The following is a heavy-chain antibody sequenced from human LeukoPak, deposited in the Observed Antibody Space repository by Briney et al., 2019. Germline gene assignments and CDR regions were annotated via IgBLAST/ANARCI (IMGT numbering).Heavy chain of an antibody. CDR3: AISGDYVYHY. CDR1: GYTFTSYY. V-gene: IGHV1-69*13. Sequence: SVKVSCKASGYTFTSYYMHWVRQAPGQGREWMGGIIPIFGTANYAQKFQGRVTITADESTSTAYMELSSLRSEDTAVYYCAISGDYVYHYWGQGTLVTVSS. D-gene: IGHD4-17*01. J-gene: IGHJ4*02. CDR2: IIPIFGTA.